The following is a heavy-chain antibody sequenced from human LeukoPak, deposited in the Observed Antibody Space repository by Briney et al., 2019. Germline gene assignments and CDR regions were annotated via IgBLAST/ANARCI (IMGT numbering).Heavy chain of an antibody. J-gene: IGHJ6*03. V-gene: IGHV3-48*01. CDR1: GFTFSSYS. Sequence: GGSLRLSCAASGFTFSSYSMNWFRQAPEKGLEWVSYISSSSSTIYYADSVKGRFTISRDNAKNSLYLQMNSLRAEDTAVYYCARGEPTYYDFWSGLDFYMDVWGKGTTVTVSS. CDR2: ISSSSSTI. D-gene: IGHD3-3*01. CDR3: ARGEPTYYDFWSGLDFYMDV.